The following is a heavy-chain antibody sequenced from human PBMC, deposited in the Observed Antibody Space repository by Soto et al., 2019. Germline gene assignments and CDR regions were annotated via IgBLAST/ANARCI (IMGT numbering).Heavy chain of an antibody. CDR1: GSSINYNSYY. D-gene: IGHD2-2*01. Sequence: SETLSLTCSVSGSSINYNSYYLGWIRQPPGKGLEWVGGIFYTGTTYYSPSLKDRVTISVDTSKNSFSLNLTSVTAADTAVYFCARLVVVAPVANAWGQGTLVTVSS. CDR3: ARLVVVAPVANA. J-gene: IGHJ5*02. V-gene: IGHV4-39*02. CDR2: IFYTGTT.